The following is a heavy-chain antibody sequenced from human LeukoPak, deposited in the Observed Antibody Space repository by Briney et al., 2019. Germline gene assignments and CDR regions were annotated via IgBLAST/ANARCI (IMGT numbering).Heavy chain of an antibody. CDR2: MNPTSGHT. V-gene: IGHV1-8*01. D-gene: IGHD3-10*01. Sequence: GASVKVSCKASGYTFTSYDINWVRQATGQGLEWMGWMNPTSGHTGYAQNFQGRVTMTRDTSISTAYMELNSLTSEDTAVYYCASSPVRVRKKHAFWGQGPLVIVSS. CDR1: GYTFTSYD. J-gene: IGHJ4*02. CDR3: ASSPVRVRKKHAF.